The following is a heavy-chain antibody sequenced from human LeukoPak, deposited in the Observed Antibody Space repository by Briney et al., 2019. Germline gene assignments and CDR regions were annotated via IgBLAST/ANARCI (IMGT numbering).Heavy chain of an antibody. D-gene: IGHD2-2*01. CDR1: GGTFSSYT. Sequence: SVKVSCKASGGTFSSYTISWVRQAPGQGLEWMGRTIPILGIANYAQKFQGRVTITADKSTSTAYMELSSLRSEDTAVYYCASVYCSSTSCFRDNAFDIWGQGTMVTVSS. CDR2: TIPILGIA. CDR3: ASVYCSSTSCFRDNAFDI. J-gene: IGHJ3*02. V-gene: IGHV1-69*02.